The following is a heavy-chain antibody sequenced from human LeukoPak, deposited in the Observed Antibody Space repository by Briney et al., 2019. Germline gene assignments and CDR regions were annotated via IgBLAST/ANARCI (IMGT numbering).Heavy chain of an antibody. CDR2: ISGSGGST. V-gene: IGHV3-23*01. D-gene: IGHD5-24*01. Sequence: GGSLRLSCAASGFTFSSYWMHWVRQAPGKGLEWVSAISGSGGSTYYADSVKGRFTISRDNSKNTLYLQMNSLRAEDTAVYYCAKETERWLQLIDYWGQGTLVTVSS. CDR3: AKETERWLQLIDY. J-gene: IGHJ4*02. CDR1: GFTFSSYW.